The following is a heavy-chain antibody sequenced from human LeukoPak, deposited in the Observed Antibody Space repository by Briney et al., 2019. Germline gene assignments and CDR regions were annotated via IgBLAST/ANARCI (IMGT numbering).Heavy chain of an antibody. V-gene: IGHV3-23*01. CDR3: AKSEGSSSARRFDY. J-gene: IGHJ4*02. CDR2: ISGSGGGT. D-gene: IGHD6-19*01. CDR1: GFTFSSYA. Sequence: GGSLRLSCAASGFTFSSYAMSWVRQAPGKGLEWVSAISGSGGGTYYADSVKGRFTISRDSSKNTLYLQMNSLRAEDTAVYYCAKSEGSSSARRFDYWGQGTLVTVSS.